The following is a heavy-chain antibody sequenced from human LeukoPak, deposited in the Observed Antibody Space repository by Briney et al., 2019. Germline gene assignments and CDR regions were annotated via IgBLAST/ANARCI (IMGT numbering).Heavy chain of an antibody. CDR3: ASMLVGELLYDAFDI. D-gene: IGHD3-10*01. V-gene: IGHV1-24*01. CDR2: FDPEDSET. J-gene: IGHJ3*02. CDR1: GYALTVLS. Sequence: ASVKLTCKVSGYALTVLSMHWVRHAHAKGHGLIGGFDPEDSETIYAQKFQGRVTMTEDTSTDTAYMELSSLRSEDTAVYYCASMLVGELLYDAFDIWGQGTMVTVSS.